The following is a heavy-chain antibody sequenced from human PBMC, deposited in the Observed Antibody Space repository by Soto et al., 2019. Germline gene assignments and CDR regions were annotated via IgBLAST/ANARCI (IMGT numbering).Heavy chain of an antibody. V-gene: IGHV5-51*01. CDR2: IYPGDSDT. CDR1: GYSFTSYW. J-gene: IGHJ6*02. Sequence: ESLRISRKGSGYSFTSYWIGLVRQMPGKGLEWMGIIYPGDSDTRYSPSFQGQVTISADKSISTAYLQWSSLKASDTAMYYCARHAEDDYYYYGMDVWGQGTTVTVSS. CDR3: ARHAEDDYYYYGMDV.